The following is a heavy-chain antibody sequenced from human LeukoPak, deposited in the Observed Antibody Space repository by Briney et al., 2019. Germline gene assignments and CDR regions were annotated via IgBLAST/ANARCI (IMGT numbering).Heavy chain of an antibody. CDR1: GGSISSSYW. D-gene: IGHD2-2*01. CDR2: IYHSGST. CDR3: ARDYCTSTTCPNWFDP. J-gene: IGHJ5*02. Sequence: ASETLSLTCTVSGGSISSSYWWSWIRQPPGKGLEWIGEIYHSGSTNYNLSLKSRVTISVDKSKNQFSLKLNSVTAADTAVYYCARDYCTSTTCPNWFDPWGQGTLVTVSS. V-gene: IGHV4-4*02.